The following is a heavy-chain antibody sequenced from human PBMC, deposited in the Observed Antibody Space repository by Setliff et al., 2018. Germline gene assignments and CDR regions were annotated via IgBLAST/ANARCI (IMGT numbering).Heavy chain of an antibody. CDR1: GFTFSTYA. D-gene: IGHD1-7*01. CDR3: AKPQVELRWGFES. V-gene: IGHV3-23*03. Sequence: GGSLRLSCAASGFTFSTYAMSWVRQAPGKGLEWVSIIYSGDRNTFYTDSVKGRFTIFRDGSKNTLFLHMTILRAEDTAVYYCAKPQVELRWGFESWGQGTPVTVSS. J-gene: IGHJ4*02. CDR2: IYSGDRNT.